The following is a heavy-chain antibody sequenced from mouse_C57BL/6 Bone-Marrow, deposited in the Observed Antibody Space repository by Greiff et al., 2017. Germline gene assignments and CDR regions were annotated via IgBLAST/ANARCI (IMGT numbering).Heavy chain of an antibody. J-gene: IGHJ3*01. V-gene: IGHV5-4*01. Sequence: DVQLQESGGGLVKPGGSLKLSCAASGFTFSSYAMSWVRQTPEKRLEWVATISDGGSYTYYPDNVKGRFTISRDNAKNNLYLQMSHLKSEDTAMYYCARDPGYDGYYPYWGQGTLVTVSA. CDR2: ISDGGSYT. D-gene: IGHD2-3*01. CDR1: GFTFSSYA. CDR3: ARDPGYDGYYPY.